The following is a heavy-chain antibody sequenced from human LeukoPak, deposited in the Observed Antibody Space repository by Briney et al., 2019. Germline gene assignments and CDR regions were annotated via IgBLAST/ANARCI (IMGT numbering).Heavy chain of an antibody. CDR3: ASGGFEEFPFDY. V-gene: IGHV3-21*01. CDR2: ISSSSSYI. CDR1: GFTFSSCS. J-gene: IGHJ4*02. D-gene: IGHD3-10*01. Sequence: GGSLRLSCASSGFTFSSCSMNGVRQAPGKGLEWVSSISSSSSYIYYADSVKGRFTISRDNAKNSLYLQMNSLRAEDTAVYYCASGGFEEFPFDYWGQGTLVTVSS.